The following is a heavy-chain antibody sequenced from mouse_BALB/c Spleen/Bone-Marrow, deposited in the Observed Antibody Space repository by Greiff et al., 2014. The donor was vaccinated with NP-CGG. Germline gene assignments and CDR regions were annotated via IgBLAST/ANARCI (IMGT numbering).Heavy chain of an antibody. CDR1: GYTFTEYT. D-gene: IGHD2-1*01. CDR3: VRGFYFGNYVFAY. V-gene: IGHV1-26*01. J-gene: IGHJ3*01. CDR2: INPNNGGS. Sequence: EVKLMESGPELVKPGASVKISCKTSGYTFTEYTMHWVKQSLGKSLEWIGAINPNNGGSTYNQKFKGKATLTVDKSSSTAYMELRSLTSEDSAVYYCVRGFYFGNYVFAYWGQGTLVTVSA.